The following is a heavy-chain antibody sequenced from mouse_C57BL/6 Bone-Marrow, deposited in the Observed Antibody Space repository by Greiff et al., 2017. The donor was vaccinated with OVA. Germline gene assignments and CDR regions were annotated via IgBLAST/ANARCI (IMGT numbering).Heavy chain of an antibody. CDR2: ISRGNDDT. Sequence: QVQLQQPGAELVKPGGSVKLSCTASGFTFTSYAMHWVNQMPGQGLEWVGYISRGNDDTYYDKTLKCRSTLTVDKSCSTSYLQISSLTSEDSAVYYCTRGGLPHYFDYWGQGTTLTVSS. CDR3: TRGGLPHYFDY. D-gene: IGHD3-1*01. V-gene: IGHV1-53*01. J-gene: IGHJ2*01. CDR1: GFTFTSYA.